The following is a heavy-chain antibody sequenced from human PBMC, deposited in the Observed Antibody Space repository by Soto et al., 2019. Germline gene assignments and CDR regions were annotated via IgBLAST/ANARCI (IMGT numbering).Heavy chain of an antibody. D-gene: IGHD3-22*01. CDR3: VSPEGYYDSSGYTLDY. Sequence: SQTLSLTCAISGDSVSSNSAAWNWIRQSPSRGLEWLGRTYYRSKWYSVYAVSVKSRATIKPDTSKNQFSLQLNSVTPEDTAVYYCVSPEGYYDSSGYTLDYWGQGTLVTVSS. V-gene: IGHV6-1*01. CDR1: GDSVSSNSAA. CDR2: TYYRSKWYS. J-gene: IGHJ4*02.